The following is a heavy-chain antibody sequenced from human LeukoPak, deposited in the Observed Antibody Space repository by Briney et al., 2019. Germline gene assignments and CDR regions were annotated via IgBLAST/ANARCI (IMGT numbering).Heavy chain of an antibody. CDR1: GGTFSSYT. J-gene: IGHJ5*02. Sequence: SSVKVSCKASGGTFSSYTTSWVRQAPGQGLEWMGRIIPILGIANYAQKFQGRVTITADKSTSTAYMELSSLRSEDTAVYYCARDPPERDEYQLLSNWFDPWGQGTLVTVSS. V-gene: IGHV1-69*04. CDR3: ARDPPERDEYQLLSNWFDP. D-gene: IGHD2-2*01. CDR2: IIPILGIA.